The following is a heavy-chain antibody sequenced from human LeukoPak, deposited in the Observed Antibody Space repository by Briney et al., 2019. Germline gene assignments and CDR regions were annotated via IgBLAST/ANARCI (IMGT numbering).Heavy chain of an antibody. V-gene: IGHV3-23*01. D-gene: IGHD3-9*01. Sequence: GGSLRLSCAASGFTFSSYAMSWVRQAPGKGLEWVSAISGSGGSPYYADSVKGRFTISRDNSKNTLYLQMNSLRAEDTAVYYCAKAERVYYDILTGYYSPEYWGQGTLVTVSS. J-gene: IGHJ4*02. CDR1: GFTFSSYA. CDR2: ISGSGGSP. CDR3: AKAERVYYDILTGYYSPEY.